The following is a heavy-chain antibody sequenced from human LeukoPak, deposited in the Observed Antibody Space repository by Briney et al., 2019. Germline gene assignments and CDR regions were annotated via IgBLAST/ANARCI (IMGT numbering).Heavy chain of an antibody. CDR2: IYTSGST. V-gene: IGHV4-4*07. Sequence: SETLSLTCTVSGGSISSYYWSWIRQPAGKGLGWIGRIYTSGSTNYNPSLKSRVTMSVDTSKNQFSLKLSSVTAADTAVYYCARVSSGWQFDYWGQGTLVTVSS. J-gene: IGHJ4*02. CDR3: ARVSSGWQFDY. D-gene: IGHD6-19*01. CDR1: GGSISSYY.